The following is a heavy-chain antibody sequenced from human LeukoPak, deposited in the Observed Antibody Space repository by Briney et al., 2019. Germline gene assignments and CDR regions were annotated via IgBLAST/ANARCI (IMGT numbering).Heavy chain of an antibody. V-gene: IGHV4-39*07. CDR1: GGSISSSSYY. CDR3: ARYYPNIAAHY. Sequence: PSETLSLTCTVSGGSISSSSYYWGWIRQPPGKGLEWIGSIYYSGSTYYNPSLKSRVTISVDTSKNQFSLKLSSVTAADTAVYYCARYYPNIAAHYWGQGTLVTVSS. J-gene: IGHJ4*02. D-gene: IGHD6-6*01. CDR2: IYYSGST.